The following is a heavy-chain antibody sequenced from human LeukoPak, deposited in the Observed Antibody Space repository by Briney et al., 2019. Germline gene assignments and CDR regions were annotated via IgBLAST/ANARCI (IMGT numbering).Heavy chain of an antibody. D-gene: IGHD6-19*01. Sequence: PSETLSLTCTVSVGSISSSSYYWGWIRQPPGKGLEWIGSMYYSGSTYYNPSLKSRVTISVDKSKNQISLKLSSVTAADTAVYYCARYGGWFGVRYFDYWGQGTLVTVSS. CDR3: ARYGGWFGVRYFDY. CDR1: VGSISSSSYY. J-gene: IGHJ4*02. CDR2: MYYSGST. V-gene: IGHV4-39*01.